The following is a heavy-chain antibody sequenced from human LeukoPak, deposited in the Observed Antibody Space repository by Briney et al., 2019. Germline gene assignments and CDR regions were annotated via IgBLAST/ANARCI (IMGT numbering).Heavy chain of an antibody. D-gene: IGHD3-22*01. J-gene: IGHJ4*02. CDR1: GGSISSYY. CDR3: ARDNYYDSSGYYYPFDY. Sequence: SETLSLTCTVSGGSISSYYWSWIWQPPGKGLEWIGYIYYSGSTNYNPSLKSRVTISVDTSKNQFSLKLSSVTAADTAVYYCARDNYYDSSGYYYPFDYWGQGTLVTVSS. CDR2: IYYSGST. V-gene: IGHV4-59*01.